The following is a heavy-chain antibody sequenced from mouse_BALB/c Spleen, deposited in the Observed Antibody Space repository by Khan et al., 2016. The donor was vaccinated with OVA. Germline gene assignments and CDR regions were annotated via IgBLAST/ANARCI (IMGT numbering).Heavy chain of an antibody. Sequence: QVQLKQSGPELVKPGASVRISCKASGYTFTSYYIHWVKQRPGQGLEWIGWIYPGNVNTKYNEKFKGKATLTADKSSSTAYMQLSSLTSEDSAVYFCARSSLYATGAMDYWGQGTSVTVSS. CDR3: ARSSLYATGAMDY. V-gene: IGHV1S56*01. J-gene: IGHJ4*01. D-gene: IGHD1-1*01. CDR2: IYPGNVNT. CDR1: GYTFTSYY.